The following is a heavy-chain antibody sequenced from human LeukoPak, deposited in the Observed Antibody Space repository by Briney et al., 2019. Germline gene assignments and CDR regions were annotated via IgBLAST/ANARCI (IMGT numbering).Heavy chain of an antibody. CDR1: GFTFSSYA. CDR3: AREYVWGSSRYLDY. V-gene: IGHV3-48*04. Sequence: GGPLRLSCAASGFTFSSYAMSWVRQAPGKGLEWVSFISSGSTTIFYADSVKGRFTISRDNAKNSLHPQLNSLRAEDTAVYYCAREYVWGSSRYLDYWGQGTLVTVSS. J-gene: IGHJ4*02. CDR2: ISSGSTTI. D-gene: IGHD3-16*02.